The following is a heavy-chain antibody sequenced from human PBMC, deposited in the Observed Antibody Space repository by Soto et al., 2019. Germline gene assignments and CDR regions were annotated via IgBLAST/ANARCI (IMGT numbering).Heavy chain of an antibody. CDR3: ARVDILTGYHY. V-gene: IGHV4-30-4*01. CDR1: GGSISSGDYY. CDR2: IYYTGSA. J-gene: IGHJ4*02. D-gene: IGHD3-9*01. Sequence: SETLSLTCTVSGGSISSGDYYWSWIRQPPGKGLEWIGYIYYTGSAYYNPSLKSRVTISIDTSKNQFSLNLTSVTAADTAVHYCARVDILTGYHYWGQGTLVTVSS.